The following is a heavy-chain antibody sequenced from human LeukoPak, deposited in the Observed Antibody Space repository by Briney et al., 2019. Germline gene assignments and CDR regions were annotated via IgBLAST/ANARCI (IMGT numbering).Heavy chain of an antibody. D-gene: IGHD2-2*01. CDR3: ARDWREYQLLGFDY. V-gene: IGHV1-2*02. Sequence: GASVKVSCKASGYTFTGYYMHWVRQAPGQGLEWMGWINPNSGGTNYAQKFQGRVTMTRDTSISTAYMELSRLRSDDTAVYYCARDWREYQLLGFDYWGQGTLVTVSS. CDR2: INPNSGGT. CDR1: GYTFTGYY. J-gene: IGHJ4*02.